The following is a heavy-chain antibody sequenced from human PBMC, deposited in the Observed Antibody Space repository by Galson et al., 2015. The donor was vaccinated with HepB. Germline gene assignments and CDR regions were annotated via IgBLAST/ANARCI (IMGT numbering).Heavy chain of an antibody. CDR2: INANNGNT. J-gene: IGHJ6*03. D-gene: IGHD4-17*01. V-gene: IGHV1-18*04. CDR3: AGYLFIYGDDRMGDYYMDV. Sequence: SVKVSCKASGYTFTKYGISWVRQAPGHGLEWMGLINANNGNTNYAQKLQGRVTMTTDTSTSTAYMELRSLRSDDTAVYYCAGYLFIYGDDRMGDYYMDVWGKGTTVTVSS. CDR1: GYTFTKYG.